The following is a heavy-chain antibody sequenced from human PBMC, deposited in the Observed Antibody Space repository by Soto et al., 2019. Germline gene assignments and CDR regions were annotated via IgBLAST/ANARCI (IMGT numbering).Heavy chain of an antibody. Sequence: QITLKESGPTLVKPTQTLTLTCTFSGFSLSTRGVGVGWIRQPPGTALESLALLYWDDDKRYSPSLKNRVSITKDTSKNRVVRTMTNMEPVDTATYYCARPEYFWIADSCHPPFSFWGQGTLVTVSS. CDR1: GFSLSTRGVG. V-gene: IGHV2-5*02. CDR2: LYWDDDK. D-gene: IGHD3-3*01. CDR3: ARPEYFWIADSCHPPFSF. J-gene: IGHJ4*02.